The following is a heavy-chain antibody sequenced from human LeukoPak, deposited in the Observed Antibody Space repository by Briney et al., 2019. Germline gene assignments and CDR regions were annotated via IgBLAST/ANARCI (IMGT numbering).Heavy chain of an antibody. CDR3: ATGNGFQ. Sequence: PGGSLRLSCAASGFTFNNAWMTWVRQAPGKGLEWVATVKPDGIEKCYVDSVKGRFTISKDSAKNSLYLQMNSLRVEDTALYYCATGNGFQGGQGTLVTVSS. CDR2: VKPDGIEK. CDR1: GFTFNNAW. V-gene: IGHV3-7*03. D-gene: IGHD2-8*01. J-gene: IGHJ4*02.